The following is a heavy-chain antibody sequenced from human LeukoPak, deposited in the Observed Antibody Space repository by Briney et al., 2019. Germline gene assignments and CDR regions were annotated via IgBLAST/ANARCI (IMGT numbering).Heavy chain of an antibody. CDR1: GFTFSSYA. CDR3: AIPSPTDSGSYIHFDY. D-gene: IGHD1-26*01. J-gene: IGHJ4*02. V-gene: IGHV3-23*01. CDR2: ISDSGGRT. Sequence: GGSLRLSCAVSGFTFSSYAMNWVRQAPGEGLEWVSGISDSGGRTYYADSVKGRFTISRDNSKNTLYLQMNSLRADDTAVYYCAIPSPTDSGSYIHFDYWGQGTLVTVSS.